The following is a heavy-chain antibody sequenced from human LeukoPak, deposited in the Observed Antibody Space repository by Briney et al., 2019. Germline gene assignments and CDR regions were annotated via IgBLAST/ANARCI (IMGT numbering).Heavy chain of an antibody. CDR2: IIPIFGTA. D-gene: IGHD6-13*01. J-gene: IGHJ4*02. CDR1: GGTFSSYA. V-gene: IGHV1-69*13. CDR3: ARGLDSSSWAFDY. Sequence: GASVKVSCKASGGTFSSYAISWVRQAPGQGLEWMGGIIPIFGTANYAQKFQGRVTITADESTSTAYMELSSLRSEDTAVYYCARGLDSSSWAFDYWGQGTLVTVSS.